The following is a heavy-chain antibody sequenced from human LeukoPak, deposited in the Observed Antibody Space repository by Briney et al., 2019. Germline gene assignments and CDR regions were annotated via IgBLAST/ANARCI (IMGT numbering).Heavy chain of an antibody. CDR2: INPSGGST. Sequence: ASVKVSCKASGYTFTSYSMHWVRQAPGQGLEWMGIINPSGGSTSYAQNVQGRVTMTRDTSTSTVYMEMSSLRSEDTAVYYCARVGSSGAYDYWGQGTLVTVSS. J-gene: IGHJ4*02. CDR1: GYTFTSYS. D-gene: IGHD3-22*01. V-gene: IGHV1-46*01. CDR3: ARVGSSGAYDY.